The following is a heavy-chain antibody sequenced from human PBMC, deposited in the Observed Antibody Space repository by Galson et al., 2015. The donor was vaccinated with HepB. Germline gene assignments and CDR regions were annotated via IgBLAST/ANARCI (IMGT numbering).Heavy chain of an antibody. V-gene: IGHV3-15*01. CDR1: GFNFRGAW. CDR2: VKSRSDGETT. CDR3: TTKWIARRTFDY. D-gene: IGHD2-2*03. J-gene: IGHJ4*02. Sequence: SLRLSCAASGFNFRGAWMSWVRQAPGKGLEWVGRVKSRSDGETTDYAAPVEGRFTVPRDDSKNTLYLQMNSLKTEDTAVYYCTTKWIARRTFDYWGQGTLVTVSS.